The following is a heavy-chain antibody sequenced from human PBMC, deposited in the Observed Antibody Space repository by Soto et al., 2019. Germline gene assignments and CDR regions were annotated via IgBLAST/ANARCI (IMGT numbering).Heavy chain of an antibody. Sequence: YGGLFRGWCWRVCRQLLEKELEWIGEINHSGSTNYNPSLKSRVTISVDTSKNQFSLKLSSVTAADTAVYYCARGGHRLGYCSGGSCYSPTYSNYDGMDVRGKGNTVT. V-gene: IGHV4-34*01. D-gene: IGHD2-15*01. J-gene: IGHJ6*04. CDR3: ARGGHRLGYCSGGSCYSPTYSNYDGMDV. CDR2: INHSGST. CDR1: GGLFRGWC.